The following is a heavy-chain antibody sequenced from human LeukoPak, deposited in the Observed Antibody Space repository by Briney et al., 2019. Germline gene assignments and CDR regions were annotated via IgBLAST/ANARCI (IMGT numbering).Heavy chain of an antibody. D-gene: IGHD1-26*01. Sequence: PGGSLRLSCAASGFTFSSYSMNWVRQAPGKGLEWVSSISTSSSYIYYADSVQGRFTISRDKAKNSLYMQMKNLRAEDTAVYYCARVIVGATAAFYIWGQGTMVTVSS. V-gene: IGHV3-21*01. CDR3: ARVIVGATAAFYI. CDR1: GFTFSSYS. J-gene: IGHJ3*02. CDR2: ISTSSSYI.